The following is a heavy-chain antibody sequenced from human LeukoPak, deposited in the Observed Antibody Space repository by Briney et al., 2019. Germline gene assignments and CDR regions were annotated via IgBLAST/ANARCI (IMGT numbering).Heavy chain of an antibody. J-gene: IGHJ6*03. CDR2: ISYDGTDK. D-gene: IGHD3-10*01. CDR3: ARSSGNYFSYYYMDV. V-gene: IGHV3-30*01. Sequence: GGSLRLSCAASGFTFSSYAMYWVRQAPGMGLEWVAVISYDGTDKNYADSVKGRFTIPRDNSKNALYLQMNGLRAEDTAVYSCARSSGNYFSYYYMDVWGKGTTVTVSS. CDR1: GFTFSSYA.